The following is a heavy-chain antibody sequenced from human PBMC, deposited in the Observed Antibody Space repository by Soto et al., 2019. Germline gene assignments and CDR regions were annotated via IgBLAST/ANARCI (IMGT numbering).Heavy chain of an antibody. D-gene: IGHD2-2*01. CDR1: GFTFSSYA. CDR2: ISGSGGST. CDR3: AKDRPSIVVVPAASFDY. Sequence: EVQLLESGGGLVQPGGSLRLSCAASGFTFSSYAMSWVRQAPGKGLEWVSAISGSGGSTYYADSVKGRVTISRDKSKNTLYLQMNSLRAEDTAVYYCAKDRPSIVVVPAASFDYWGQGTLVTVSS. V-gene: IGHV3-23*01. J-gene: IGHJ4*02.